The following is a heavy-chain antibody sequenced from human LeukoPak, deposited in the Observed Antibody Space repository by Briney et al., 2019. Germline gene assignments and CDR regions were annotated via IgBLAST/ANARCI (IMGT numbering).Heavy chain of an antibody. CDR1: GYTFTSYY. Sequence: ASVKVSCKASGYTFTSYYIHWVRQAPGLGLEWMGIINPTGGSTNYAQKFQGRVTMTRDTSTSTVYMELSSLRSEDMAIYYCARAYYYDSSGLVGNWLDPWGQGTLVTVSS. CDR3: ARAYYYDSSGLVGNWLDP. J-gene: IGHJ5*02. V-gene: IGHV1-46*01. CDR2: INPTGGST. D-gene: IGHD3-22*01.